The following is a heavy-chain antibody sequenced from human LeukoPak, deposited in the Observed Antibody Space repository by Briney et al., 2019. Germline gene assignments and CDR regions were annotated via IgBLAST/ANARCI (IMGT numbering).Heavy chain of an antibody. V-gene: IGHV4-4*07. CDR2: IYSSGST. D-gene: IGHD4-17*01. Sequence: PSETLSLTCTASGGPINNYFWSWIRQPAGKGLEWMGRIYSSGSTSYNPSLKNRLTISLDKTKNQVSLKLTSVTAADTAMYVCAREQTTGFDQWGQGTLVTVSS. J-gene: IGHJ4*02. CDR3: AREQTTGFDQ. CDR1: GGPINNYF.